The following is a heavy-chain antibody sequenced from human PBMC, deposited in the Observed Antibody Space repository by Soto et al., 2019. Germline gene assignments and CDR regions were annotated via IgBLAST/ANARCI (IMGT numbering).Heavy chain of an antibody. CDR1: GYSFTRHD. Sequence: QVQLVQSGAEVKKPGASVKVSCKASGYSFTRHDINWVRQAPGQGLEWMGWINPSSGNTGYAQRFLGRLTMTTDTSTSTAYKELSGLKSEDTPISYCEREVILFSGLIVFYGIDVWGQGTTVTVPS. V-gene: IGHV1-8*01. CDR3: EREVILFSGLIVFYGIDV. D-gene: IGHD2-21*01. J-gene: IGHJ6*02. CDR2: INPSSGNT.